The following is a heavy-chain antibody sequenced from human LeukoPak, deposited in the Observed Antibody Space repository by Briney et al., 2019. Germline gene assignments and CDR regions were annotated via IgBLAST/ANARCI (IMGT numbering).Heavy chain of an antibody. D-gene: IGHD6-13*01. Sequence: SGGSLRLSCAASGFTFSSYEMNWVRQAPGKGLEWVSYISSSGSTIYYADSVKGRFTFSRDIAKNSLYLQMNSLRAEDTAVYYCASLAAADVDAFDIWGQGTMVTVSS. CDR1: GFTFSSYE. J-gene: IGHJ3*02. V-gene: IGHV3-48*03. CDR3: ASLAAADVDAFDI. CDR2: ISSSGSTI.